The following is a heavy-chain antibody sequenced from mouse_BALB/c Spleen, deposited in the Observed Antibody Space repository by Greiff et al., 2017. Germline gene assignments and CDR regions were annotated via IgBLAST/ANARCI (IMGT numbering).Heavy chain of an antibody. D-gene: IGHD1-1*01. V-gene: IGHV14-3*02. Sequence: VQLQQSGAELVKPGASVKLSCTASGFNIKDTYMHWVKQRPKQGLEWIGRIDPANGNTKYDPKFQGKATITADTSSNTAYLQLSSLTSEDTAVYYCARDYYGYWYFDVWGAGTTVTVSS. J-gene: IGHJ1*01. CDR1: GFNIKDTY. CDR3: ARDYYGYWYFDV. CDR2: IDPANGNT.